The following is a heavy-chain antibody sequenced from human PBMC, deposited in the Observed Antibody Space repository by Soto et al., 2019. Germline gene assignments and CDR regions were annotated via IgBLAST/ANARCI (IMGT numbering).Heavy chain of an antibody. CDR2: ISSSSTYI. CDR1: GFTFSSYG. Sequence: PGGSLRLSCAASGFTFSSYGMNWVRQAPGKGLEWVSAISSSSTYIKYADSVEGRFTISRDNARNALYLEMNSLRVEDTAVYYCARDSSGRRLTKIAYWGQGTQVTVSS. J-gene: IGHJ4*02. V-gene: IGHV3-21*01. D-gene: IGHD4-4*01. CDR3: ARDSSGRRLTKIAY.